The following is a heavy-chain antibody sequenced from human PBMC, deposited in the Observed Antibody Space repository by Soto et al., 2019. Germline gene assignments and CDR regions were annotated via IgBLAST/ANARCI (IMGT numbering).Heavy chain of an antibody. CDR2: MNPNSGNT. CDR3: ARRPSSGWSWYFDL. CDR1: GYTFTNYD. D-gene: IGHD6-19*01. V-gene: IGHV1-8*01. Sequence: QVQLVQSGAEVKKPGASVKVSCKASGYTFTNYDINWVRQATGQGLEWMGRMNPNSGNTGYAQKFQGRVTMTRNTSITIAYMELSSLRSEDTAVYYCARRPSSGWSWYFDLWGRGTLVTVSS. J-gene: IGHJ2*01.